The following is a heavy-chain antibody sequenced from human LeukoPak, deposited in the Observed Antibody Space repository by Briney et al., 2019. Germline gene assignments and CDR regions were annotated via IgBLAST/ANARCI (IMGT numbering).Heavy chain of an antibody. CDR1: GYTFTSYY. CDR2: INPSGGST. J-gene: IGHJ4*02. Sequence: ASVKVSCKASGYTFTSYYMHWVRQAPGQGLERMGIINPSGGSTSYAQKFQGRVTMTRDTSTSTVYMELSSLRSEDTAVYYCARESDYVWGSYRSPAYYWGQGTLVTVSS. D-gene: IGHD3-16*02. V-gene: IGHV1-46*01. CDR3: ARESDYVWGSYRSPAYY.